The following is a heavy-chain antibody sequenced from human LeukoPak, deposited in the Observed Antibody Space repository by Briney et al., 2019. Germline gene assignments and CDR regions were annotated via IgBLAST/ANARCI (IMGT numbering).Heavy chain of an antibody. D-gene: IGHD3-9*01. Sequence: SETLSLTGTVSGGSISSYYWSWIRQPPGKGLEWIGYIYYSGSTNYNPSLKSRVTISVDTSKNQFSLKLSSVTAADTAVYYCAREYYDILNWVSWFDPWGQGTLVTVSS. V-gene: IGHV4-59*13. CDR3: AREYYDILNWVSWFDP. CDR2: IYYSGST. CDR1: GGSISSYY. J-gene: IGHJ5*02.